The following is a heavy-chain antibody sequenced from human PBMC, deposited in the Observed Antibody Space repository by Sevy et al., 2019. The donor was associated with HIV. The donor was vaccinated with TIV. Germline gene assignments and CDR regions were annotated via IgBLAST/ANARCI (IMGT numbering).Heavy chain of an antibody. J-gene: IGHJ4*02. Sequence: ASVKVSCKASGGTFSSYAISWVRQAPGQGLEWMGGIIPIFGTANYAQTFQGRVTITADESTSTAYMELSSLRSEDTAVYYCARAGSGHLRGELDYWGQGTLVTVSS. CDR2: IIPIFGTA. CDR3: ARAGSGHLRGELDY. CDR1: GGTFSSYA. D-gene: IGHD2-15*01. V-gene: IGHV1-69*13.